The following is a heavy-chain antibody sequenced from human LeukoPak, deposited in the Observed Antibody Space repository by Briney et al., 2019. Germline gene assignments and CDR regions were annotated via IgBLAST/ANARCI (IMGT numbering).Heavy chain of an antibody. Sequence: AASVKVSCKASGYTFTSYGISWVRQAPGQGLEWMGWISAYNGNTNYAQKLQGRVTMTTDTSTSTAYMELRSLRSDDTAVYYCARGSVVWDCSGGSCYSDYWGQGTLVTVSS. V-gene: IGHV1-18*01. J-gene: IGHJ4*02. CDR3: ARGSVVWDCSGGSCYSDY. CDR1: GYTFTSYG. D-gene: IGHD2-15*01. CDR2: ISAYNGNT.